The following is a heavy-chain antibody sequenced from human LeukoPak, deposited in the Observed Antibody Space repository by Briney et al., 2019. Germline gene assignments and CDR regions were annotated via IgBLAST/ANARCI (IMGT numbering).Heavy chain of an antibody. D-gene: IGHD2-15*01. V-gene: IGHV1-18*01. CDR2: ISAYNGNT. CDR3: ARDNCSGGSCYPDY. Sequence: ASMKVSCKASGYTFTGYGISWVRQAPGQGLEWMGWISAYNGNTNYAQKFQGRVTITADKSTSTAYMELSSLRSEDTAVYYCARDNCSGGSCYPDYWGQGTLVTVSS. J-gene: IGHJ4*02. CDR1: GYTFTGYG.